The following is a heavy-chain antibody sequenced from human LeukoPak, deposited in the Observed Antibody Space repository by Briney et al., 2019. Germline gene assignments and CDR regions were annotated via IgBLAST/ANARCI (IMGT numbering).Heavy chain of an antibody. CDR3: ASKQGDY. CDR1: GFTFRSYT. V-gene: IGHV3-7*01. Sequence: PGGSLRPSCTASGFTFRSYTMNWVRQAPGKGLEWVANINPDGSGKYYVDSVKGRFTISRDNAKKSLYLQMNSLRAEDTAVYYCASKQGDYWGQGTLVTVSS. CDR2: INPDGSGK. J-gene: IGHJ4*02.